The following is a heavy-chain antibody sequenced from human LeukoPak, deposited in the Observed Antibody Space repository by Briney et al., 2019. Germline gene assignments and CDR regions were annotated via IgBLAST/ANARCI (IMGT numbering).Heavy chain of an antibody. CDR1: GGSFSGYY. V-gene: IGHV4-34*09. D-gene: IGHD3-22*01. CDR3: ASGSGYWAFDY. Sequence: KSSETLSLTCAVYGGSFSGYYWSWIRQPPGKGLEWIGYIYYSGSTYYNPSLKSRVTISVDTSKNQFSLKLSSVTAADTAVYYCASGSGYWAFDYWGQGTLVTVSS. CDR2: IYYSGST. J-gene: IGHJ4*02.